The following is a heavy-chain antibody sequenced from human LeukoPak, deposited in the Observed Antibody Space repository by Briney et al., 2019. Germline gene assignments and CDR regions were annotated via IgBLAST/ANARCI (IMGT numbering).Heavy chain of an antibody. J-gene: IGHJ4*02. V-gene: IGHV4-4*07. CDR1: GGSLSSYY. Sequence: SETLSLTCTVSGGSLSSYYWSWIRQPAGKGLEWIGRIYTSGSTNYNPSLESRVTMSVDTFKNQFSLNLSSVTAADTAVYYCARDSTPRYYFDYWGQGTLVTVSS. CDR3: ARDSTPRYYFDY. D-gene: IGHD2-2*01. CDR2: IYTSGST.